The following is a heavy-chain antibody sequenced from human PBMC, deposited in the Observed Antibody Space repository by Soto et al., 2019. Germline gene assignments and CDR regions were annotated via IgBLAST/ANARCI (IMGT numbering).Heavy chain of an antibody. Sequence: SETLSLTCAVSGGPISSGGYSWSWIRQPPGKGLEWIGYIYHSGSTYYNPSLKSRVTISVDRSKNQFSLKLSSVTAADTAVYYCARGTEAPRKFDYFDYWGQGTLVTVSS. CDR3: ARGTEAPRKFDYFDY. D-gene: IGHD2-21*02. V-gene: IGHV4-30-2*01. J-gene: IGHJ4*02. CDR2: IYHSGST. CDR1: GGPISSGGYS.